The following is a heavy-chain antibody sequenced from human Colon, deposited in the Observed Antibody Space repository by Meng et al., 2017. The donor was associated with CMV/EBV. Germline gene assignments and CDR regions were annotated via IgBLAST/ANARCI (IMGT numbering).Heavy chain of an antibody. CDR3: ARTGHTTLRLPRPFDI. CDR1: GGSISSSSYY. Sequence: GSLRLSCTVSGGSISSSSYYWGWIRQPPGKGLEWIGSIYYSGSTYYNPSLKSRVTLSVDTSKKQFSLKLSSVTAADTAVYYCARTGHTTLRLPRPFDIWGQGTMVTVSS. D-gene: IGHD2-15*01. V-gene: IGHV4-39*07. CDR2: IYYSGST. J-gene: IGHJ3*02.